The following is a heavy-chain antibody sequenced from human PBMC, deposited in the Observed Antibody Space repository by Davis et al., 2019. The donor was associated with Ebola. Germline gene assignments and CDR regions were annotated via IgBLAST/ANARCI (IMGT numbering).Heavy chain of an antibody. Sequence: GESLKISCAASGFTFSSYGMHWVRQAPGKGLEWVSYISSSSSTIYYADSVKGRFTISRDNAKNSLYLQMNSLRDEDTAVYYCARVGVTMVRGVIDYYYYYGMDVWGQGTTVTVSS. CDR3: ARVGVTMVRGVIDYYYYYGMDV. D-gene: IGHD3-10*01. CDR2: ISSSSSTI. J-gene: IGHJ6*02. CDR1: GFTFSSYG. V-gene: IGHV3-48*02.